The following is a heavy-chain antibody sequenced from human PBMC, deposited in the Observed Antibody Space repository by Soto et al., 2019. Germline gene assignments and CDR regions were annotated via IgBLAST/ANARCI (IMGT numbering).Heavy chain of an antibody. CDR1: GYNFNSHS. CDR2: INPNTGNP. Sequence: QVQLVQSGSESMQPGASVKVSCKGSGYNFNSHSINWLRQAPGQGLEWMGWINPNTGNPTYEQGFTGRFVFSVDTAVSPVYLQFSPLKADDLAVYYCARDSAIGSFDNWAQGTLVTVSS. V-gene: IGHV7-4-1*01. J-gene: IGHJ4*02. CDR3: ARDSAIGSFDN. D-gene: IGHD1-26*01.